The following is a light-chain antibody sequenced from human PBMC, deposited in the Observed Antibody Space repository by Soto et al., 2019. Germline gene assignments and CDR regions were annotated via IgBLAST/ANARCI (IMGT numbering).Light chain of an antibody. CDR3: QSYDSSLSGVV. Sequence: QSVLTQPPSVSGAPGQRVTISCTGSSSNIGAGYDVHWYQQLPGTAPKLLIYGNSNRPSGVPDRFSGSKSGTSASLAITGLQAEDEGGYYCQSYDSSLSGVVFGGGTQLTVL. V-gene: IGLV1-40*01. CDR1: SSNIGAGYD. J-gene: IGLJ2*01. CDR2: GNS.